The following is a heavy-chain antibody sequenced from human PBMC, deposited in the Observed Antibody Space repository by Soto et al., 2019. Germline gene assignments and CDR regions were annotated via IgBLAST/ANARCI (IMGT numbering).Heavy chain of an antibody. CDR2: TYWDDDK. Sequence: QITLNESGPTVVRPTETLTLTCRFSGFSLTTSGVGVCWIRQSPGKAPEWLALTYWDDDKRYSASLKSRLTFTKATSKIQVVLTVSDLDPTDTATYYCAHRVLRTVFGLVTTTAISFDFWCQADPVAVSS. D-gene: IGHD3-3*01. CDR3: AHRVLRTVFGLVTTTAISFDF. J-gene: IGHJ4*02. V-gene: IGHV2-5*02. CDR1: GFSLTTSGVG.